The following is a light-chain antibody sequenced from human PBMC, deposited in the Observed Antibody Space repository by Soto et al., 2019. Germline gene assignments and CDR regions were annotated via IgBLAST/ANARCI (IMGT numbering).Light chain of an antibody. CDR2: GAS. CDR1: QSISSW. CDR3: QQYGSSGT. J-gene: IGKJ1*01. V-gene: IGKV1-5*01. Sequence: IQMTQSPSTLSASVGDRVTITCRASQSISSWLAWYQQKPGKDPKLLIYGASNRATGTPDRFSGSGSGTDFTLTISRLEPEDFAVYYCQQYGSSGTFGQGTKVDIK.